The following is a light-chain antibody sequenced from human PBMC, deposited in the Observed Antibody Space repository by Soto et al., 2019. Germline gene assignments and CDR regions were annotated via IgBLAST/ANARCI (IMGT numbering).Light chain of an antibody. CDR2: DAS. CDR3: QQYNSYST. V-gene: IGKV1-5*01. J-gene: IGKJ1*01. Sequence: DIQMNQSPSTLSASVGDRVTITCRASQSTSSYLAWYQQKPGKAPKLLIYDASSLESGVPSRFSGSGSGTEFTLTISSLQPDDFATYYCQQYNSYSTFGQGTKVDI. CDR1: QSTSSY.